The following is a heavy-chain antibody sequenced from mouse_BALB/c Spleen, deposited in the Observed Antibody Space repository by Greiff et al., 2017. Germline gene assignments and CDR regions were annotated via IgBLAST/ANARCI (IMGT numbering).Heavy chain of an antibody. Sequence: EVQLVESGGGLVQPGGSRKLSCAASGFTFSSFGMHWVRQAPEKGLEWVAYISSGSSTIYYADTVKGRFTISRDNPKNTLFLQMTSLRSEDTAMYYCAREVRRHYAMDYWGQGTSVTVSS. V-gene: IGHV5-17*02. D-gene: IGHD2-14*01. CDR2: ISSGSSTI. CDR1: GFTFSSFG. J-gene: IGHJ4*01. CDR3: AREVRRHYAMDY.